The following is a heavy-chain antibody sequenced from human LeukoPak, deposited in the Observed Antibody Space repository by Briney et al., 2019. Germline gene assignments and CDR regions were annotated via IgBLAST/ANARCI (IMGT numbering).Heavy chain of an antibody. CDR3: ATRKLGNDY. J-gene: IGHJ4*02. CDR1: GFTFSSYW. Sequence: GGSLRLSCAASGFTFSSYWMSWVRQAPGKGLEWVANIKLDGSEKYYVDSVKGRFTISRDNAKKSLYLQMNSLRDEDTAVYYCATRKLGNDYWGQGTLVTVSS. CDR2: IKLDGSEK. V-gene: IGHV3-7*01. D-gene: IGHD7-27*01.